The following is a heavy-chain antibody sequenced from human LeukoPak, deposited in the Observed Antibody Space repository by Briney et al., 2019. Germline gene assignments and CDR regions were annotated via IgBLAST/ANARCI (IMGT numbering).Heavy chain of an antibody. CDR1: GGTFSSYA. Sequence: ASVKVSCKASGGTFSSYAISWVRQAPGQGLEWMGRIIPILGIANYAQKFQGRVTITADKSTSTAYMELSSLRSEDTAVYYCAREVVPAAMDYWGQGTLVTVSS. CDR2: IIPILGIA. V-gene: IGHV1-69*04. CDR3: AREVVPAAMDY. J-gene: IGHJ4*02. D-gene: IGHD2-2*01.